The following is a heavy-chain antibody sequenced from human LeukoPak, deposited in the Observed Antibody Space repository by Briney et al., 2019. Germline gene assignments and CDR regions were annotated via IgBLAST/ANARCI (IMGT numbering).Heavy chain of an antibody. CDR3: ASSGRYNWNDRRIDY. CDR1: GGSISSYY. J-gene: IGHJ4*02. D-gene: IGHD1-20*01. V-gene: IGHV4-59*08. Sequence: SETLSLTCTVSGGSISSYYWSWIRQPPGKGLEWIGYIYYSGSTNYNPSPKSRVTISVDTSKNQFSLKLSSVTAADTAVYYCASSGRYNWNDRRIDYWGQGTLVTVSS. CDR2: IYYSGST.